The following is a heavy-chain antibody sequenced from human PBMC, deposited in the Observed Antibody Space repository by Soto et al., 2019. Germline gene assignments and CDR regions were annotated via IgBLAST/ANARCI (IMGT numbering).Heavy chain of an antibody. J-gene: IGHJ4*02. CDR2: ISSSSSSR. CDR3: AKNGGSGSYDY. D-gene: IGHD3-10*01. V-gene: IGHV3-48*03. CDR1: GFTFSSYE. Sequence: GGSLRLSCAASGFTFSSYEMNWVRQAPGEGLEWVSYISSSSSSRIYADSVKGRFTISRDNAKNSLYLQMNSLRAEDTAVYYCAKNGGSGSYDYWGQGTLVTVSS.